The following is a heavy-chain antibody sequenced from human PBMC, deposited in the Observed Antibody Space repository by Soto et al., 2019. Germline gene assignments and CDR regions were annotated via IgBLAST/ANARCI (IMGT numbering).Heavy chain of an antibody. CDR2: LHCSGDT. CDR1: GGSISTSPRF. CDR3: VSLTWGAGRWVDP. Sequence: HLQLQESGPGLVKPSETLSLTCTVSGGSISTSPRFWGWIRQSPGKGLEWIGSLHCSGDTCYNPSLKGRVTASVDTSMNQFSLSLTSVTTADTAVYYCVSLTWGAGRWVDPWGQGTLVTVSS. J-gene: IGHJ5*02. V-gene: IGHV4-39*01. D-gene: IGHD6-19*01.